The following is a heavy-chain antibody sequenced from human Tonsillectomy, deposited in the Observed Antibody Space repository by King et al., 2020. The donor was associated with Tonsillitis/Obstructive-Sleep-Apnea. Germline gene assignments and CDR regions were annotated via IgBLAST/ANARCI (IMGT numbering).Heavy chain of an antibody. Sequence: QLQESGPGLVKPSETLSLTCTVSGGSISSSSYYWGWIRQPPGKGLEWIGSIYYSGSTYYNPSLKSRVTISVDTSKNQFSLKLSSVTAADTAVYYCARLDDSRAWYFDLWGXGTLVTVSS. CDR2: IYYSGST. CDR3: ARLDDSRAWYFDL. V-gene: IGHV4-39*01. CDR1: GGSISSSSYY. D-gene: IGHD3-22*01. J-gene: IGHJ2*01.